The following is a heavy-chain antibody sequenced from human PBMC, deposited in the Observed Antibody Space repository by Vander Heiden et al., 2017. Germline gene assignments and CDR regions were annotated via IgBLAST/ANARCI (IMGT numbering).Heavy chain of an antibody. CDR2: ISYDGSNK. CDR1: GFTFSSYA. V-gene: IGHV3-30-3*01. Sequence: AASGFTFSSYAMHWVRQAPGKGLEWVAVISYDGSNKYYADSVKGRFTISRDNSKNTRDLKMNSMRAEATAVYYCARDPMAHNWKNNWFDPWGQGTMVTVYS. J-gene: IGHJ5*02. D-gene: IGHD1-20*01. CDR3: ARDPMAHNWKNNWFDP.